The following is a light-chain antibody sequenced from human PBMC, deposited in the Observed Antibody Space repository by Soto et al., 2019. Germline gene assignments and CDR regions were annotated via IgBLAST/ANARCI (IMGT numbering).Light chain of an antibody. CDR2: AAS. CDR1: QGIRTD. CDR3: LQLNSYPT. Sequence: IQMTQSPSSLSASVGDGVTITCRASQGIRTDLGWYQQKPGKAPRLLIYAASSLQSGVPSRFSGSGSGKDSSLTISSLQPEDCATYYCLQLNSYPTFGQGKRLEIK. J-gene: IGKJ5*01. V-gene: IGKV1-17*01.